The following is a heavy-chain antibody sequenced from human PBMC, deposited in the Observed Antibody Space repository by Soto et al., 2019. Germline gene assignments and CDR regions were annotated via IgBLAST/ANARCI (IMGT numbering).Heavy chain of an antibody. CDR3: ARYNAASGTYYFDF. D-gene: IGHD6-13*01. CDR1: GASVSSTYW. V-gene: IGHV4-4*02. Sequence: SETLSLTCAVSGASVSSTYWWSWVRQPPGKGPEWIGEINHRGSANYNPSLKSRVTISVDISRSQFSLRLTSVTAADTAVYYCARYNAASGTYYFDFWGREPWSPSPQ. CDR2: INHRGSA. J-gene: IGHJ4*02.